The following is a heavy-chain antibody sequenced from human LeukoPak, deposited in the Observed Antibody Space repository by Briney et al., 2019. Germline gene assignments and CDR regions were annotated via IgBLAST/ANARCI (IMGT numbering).Heavy chain of an antibody. CDR3: ARHRVASAYSSFDY. CDR1: GASISSTGYY. Sequence: SETLSLTCTVSGASISSTGYYWGWIRQSPGKRLEWIGSLFNSGVTYYSPSLKSRVSTSEDTSNNHFSLRLTSLTAADTAIYYCARHRVASAYSSFDYWGQGTLVTVSS. D-gene: IGHD2-15*01. J-gene: IGHJ4*02. V-gene: IGHV4-39*01. CDR2: LFNSGVT.